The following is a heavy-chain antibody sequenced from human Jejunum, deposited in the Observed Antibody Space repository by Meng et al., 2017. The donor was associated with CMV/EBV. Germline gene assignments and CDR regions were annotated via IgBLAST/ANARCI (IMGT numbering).Heavy chain of an antibody. D-gene: IGHD1-20*01. CDR3: ARILSLTASWFDP. CDR1: GYTFTAYY. Sequence: KASGYTFTAYYIYWVRQAPGQGLEWMGWINPNSGGTDYAQKFKGKVTMTRDTSISTAYMELSSLRSDDTAFYYCARILSLTASWFDPWGQGTLVTVSS. CDR2: INPNSGGT. J-gene: IGHJ5*02. V-gene: IGHV1-2*02.